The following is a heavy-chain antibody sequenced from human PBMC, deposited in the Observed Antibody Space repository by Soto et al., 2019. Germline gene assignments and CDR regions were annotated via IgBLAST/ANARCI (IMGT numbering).Heavy chain of an antibody. CDR2: IYYSGSA. CDR3: ARARDGYNVFDY. D-gene: IGHD5-12*01. J-gene: IGHJ4*02. CDR1: GDSISSGAFY. V-gene: IGHV4-31*03. Sequence: QVQLQESGPGLVKPSQTLSLTCIVSGDSISSGAFYWSWIRQHPGKGPEWIGYIYYSGSAYYNPSLQRRVSISIDTSKNRFSLNLSSVTAADTAVYYCARARDGYNVFDYWGQGTLVTVSS.